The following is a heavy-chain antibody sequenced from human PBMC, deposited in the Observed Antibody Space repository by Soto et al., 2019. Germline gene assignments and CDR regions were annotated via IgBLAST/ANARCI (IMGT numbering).Heavy chain of an antibody. V-gene: IGHV4-59*01. CDR3: ARSWGYSSGWYVFDY. CDR1: GGSISSYY. J-gene: IGHJ4*02. CDR2: IYYSGNT. D-gene: IGHD6-19*01. Sequence: KPSETLSLTCTVSGGSISSYYWSWIRQPPGKGLEWIGYIYYSGNTNYNPSLKSRVTISVDTSKNQFSLKLSSVTAADTAVYYCARSWGYSSGWYVFDYWGQGTLVTVSS.